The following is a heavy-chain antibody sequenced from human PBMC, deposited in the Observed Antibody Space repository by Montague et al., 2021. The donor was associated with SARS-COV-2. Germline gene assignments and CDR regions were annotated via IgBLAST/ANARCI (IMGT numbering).Heavy chain of an antibody. J-gene: IGHJ5*02. V-gene: IGHV3-23*01. CDR3: AKFSRDSSGVA. D-gene: IGHD3-22*01. CDR1: GFTFSRYT. Sequence: SLRLSCAASGFTFSRYTLSWVRQAPGKGLEWVSGISGGGDRKYYADSVKGRLTISRDNSENTVYVQMNSLRAEDTAVYYCAKFSRDSSGVAWGQGTLVTVPS. CDR2: ISGGGDRK.